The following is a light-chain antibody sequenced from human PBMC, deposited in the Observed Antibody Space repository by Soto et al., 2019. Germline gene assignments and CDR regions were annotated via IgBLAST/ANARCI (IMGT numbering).Light chain of an antibody. CDR2: NTD. V-gene: IGLV8-61*01. CDR3: ALYMGGGISV. J-gene: IGLJ1*01. Sequence: QAVVTQEPSFSVSPGGTVILTCGLSSGAVSADYYPSWYQQTPGQAPRTLIYNTDARSSGVPNRFSGSILGNKAALTITGAHSDDESDYYCALYMGGGISVFGTGTKLTVL. CDR1: SGAVSADYY.